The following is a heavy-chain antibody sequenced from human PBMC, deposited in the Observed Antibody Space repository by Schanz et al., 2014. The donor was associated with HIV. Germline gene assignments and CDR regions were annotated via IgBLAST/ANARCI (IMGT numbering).Heavy chain of an antibody. CDR2: IWYDGTNK. CDR3: AKAGGGPSPSYYGMDV. D-gene: IGHD3-10*01. J-gene: IGHJ6*02. V-gene: IGHV3-33*06. Sequence: QLVESGGGLVQPGGSLRLSCAASGFTFNYYGMHWVRQAPGKGLEWVGVIWYDGTNKYYADSVKGRFTISRDNSKNTVDLQMNSLRAEDTAVYYCAKAGGGPSPSYYGMDVWGQGTTVTVSS. CDR1: GFTFNYYG.